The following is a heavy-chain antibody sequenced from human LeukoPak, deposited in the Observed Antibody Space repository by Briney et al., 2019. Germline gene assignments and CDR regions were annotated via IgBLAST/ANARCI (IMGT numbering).Heavy chain of an antibody. CDR1: GYTFIDFS. CDR2: INQNSGGT. Sequence: ASVNVSFKASGYTFIDFSMHWVRQAPGQGLEWMGWINQNSGGTNYAQNFQGRVTMTWDPSISTAYMELRSLRYDDTAVYYCAREGWDPHLEYWGQGTLVTVSS. V-gene: IGHV1-2*02. J-gene: IGHJ4*02. CDR3: AREGWDPHLEY. D-gene: IGHD1-26*01.